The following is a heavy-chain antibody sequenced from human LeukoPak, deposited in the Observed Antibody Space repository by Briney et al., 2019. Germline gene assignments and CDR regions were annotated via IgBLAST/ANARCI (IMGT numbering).Heavy chain of an antibody. D-gene: IGHD2-21*02. CDR2: ISGSSRHI. CDR3: ARGYCGGDCYGD. J-gene: IGHJ1*01. V-gene: IGHV3-21*01. Sequence: LXXSXXXXGXTFXXYTMNWVRQAPXKXLEYVSSISGSSRHIYYADSGRGRFTISRDNTKSSLYLQMNSLRVEDMAVYYCARGYCGGDCYGDWGQGTLVTVSS. CDR1: GXTFXXYT.